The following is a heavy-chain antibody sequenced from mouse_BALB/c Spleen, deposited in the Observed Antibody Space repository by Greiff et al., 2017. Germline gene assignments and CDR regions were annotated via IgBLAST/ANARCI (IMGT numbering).Heavy chain of an antibody. CDR2: IYPYNGGT. J-gene: IGHJ3*01. Sequence: VQLQQSGPELVKPGASVKISCKASGYTFTDYNMHWVKQSHGKSLEWIGYIYPYNGGTGYNQKFKSKATLTVDNSSSTAYMELRSLTSEDSAVYYCARPAYYRYDGWFAYWGQGTLVTVSA. D-gene: IGHD2-14*01. V-gene: IGHV1S29*02. CDR3: ARPAYYRYDGWFAY. CDR1: GYTFTDYN.